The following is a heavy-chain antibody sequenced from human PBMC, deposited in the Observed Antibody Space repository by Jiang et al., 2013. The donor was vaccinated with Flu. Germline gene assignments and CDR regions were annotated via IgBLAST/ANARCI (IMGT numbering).Heavy chain of an antibody. CDR3: ARDRGEFNTGWSLDF. V-gene: IGHV3-30*04. Sequence: VQLVESGGGVVQPGRSLRLSCAASGFTLRNYAVHWVRQAPGKGLQWVAFISYDGKNKDLADFVKGRFTISRDNSRNGLYLQMNSLSAEDTAVYFCARDRGEFNTGWSLDFWGQGPWSPSPQ. J-gene: IGHJ4*02. CDR1: GFTLRNYA. CDR2: ISYDGKNK. D-gene: IGHD3-10*01.